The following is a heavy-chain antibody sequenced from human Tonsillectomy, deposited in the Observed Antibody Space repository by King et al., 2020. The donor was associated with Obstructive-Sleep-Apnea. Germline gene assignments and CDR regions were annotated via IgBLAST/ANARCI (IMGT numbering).Heavy chain of an antibody. Sequence: VQLVESGGGLVKPGGSLRLSCAASGFTFSDYYMSWIRQAPGKGLEWVSYISSSGSHIYYADSVKGRVTISRDNAKNSLYLQMNSLRVEDTAVYYCAREMATIRGYFDYWGQGTLVTVSS. V-gene: IGHV3-11*01. J-gene: IGHJ4*02. CDR1: GFTFSDYY. CDR3: AREMATIRGYFDY. D-gene: IGHD5-24*01. CDR2: ISSSGSHI.